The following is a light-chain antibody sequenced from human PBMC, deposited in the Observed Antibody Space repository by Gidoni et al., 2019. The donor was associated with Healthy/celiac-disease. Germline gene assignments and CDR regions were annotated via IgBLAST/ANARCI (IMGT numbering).Light chain of an antibody. J-gene: IGKJ4*01. CDR3: QQYNNWPPLLT. Sequence: ERVMPQSPATLSVSPGERATLSCRASQSVSSNLAWYQQKPGQAPRLLIYGASTRATGIPARFSGSGSGTEFTLTISSLQSEDFAVYYCQQYNNWPPLLTFGGGTKVEIK. CDR1: QSVSSN. CDR2: GAS. V-gene: IGKV3-15*01.